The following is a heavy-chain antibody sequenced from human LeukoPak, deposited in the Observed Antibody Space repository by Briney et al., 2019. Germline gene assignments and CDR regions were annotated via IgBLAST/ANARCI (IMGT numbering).Heavy chain of an antibody. J-gene: IGHJ4*02. CDR2: MSGSGGST. Sequence: GGSLRLSCAASGFTFSSHAMSWVRQAPGKGLEWVSAMSGSGGSTYYSDSVKGRFTISRDNSKNTLYLQMNSLRAEDTAVYYCARDLGYCSGGSCYPRGFDYWGQGTLVTVSS. CDR3: ARDLGYCSGGSCYPRGFDY. V-gene: IGHV3-23*01. D-gene: IGHD2-15*01. CDR1: GFTFSSHA.